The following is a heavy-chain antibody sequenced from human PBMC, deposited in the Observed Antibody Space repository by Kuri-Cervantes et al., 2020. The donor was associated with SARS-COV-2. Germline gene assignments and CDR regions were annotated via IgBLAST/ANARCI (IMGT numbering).Heavy chain of an antibody. Sequence: SETLSLTCTVSGGSISSYYWSWIRQPPGKGLEWIGYIYYSGSTNYNPSLKSRVTISVDTSKNQFSLKLSSVTAADTAVYYCASGSQFFRVWVYWGQGTLVTVSS. V-gene: IGHV4-59*01. J-gene: IGHJ4*02. CDR2: IYYSGST. D-gene: IGHD3-16*01. CDR1: GGSISSYY. CDR3: ASGSQFFRVWVY.